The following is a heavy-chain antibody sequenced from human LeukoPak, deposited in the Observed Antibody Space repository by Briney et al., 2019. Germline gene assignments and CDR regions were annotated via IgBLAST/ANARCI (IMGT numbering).Heavy chain of an antibody. V-gene: IGHV1-69*13. CDR2: IIPIFATA. D-gene: IGHD1-20*01. CDR1: GGTFSSYA. CDR3: ARVGYDWNGMDV. J-gene: IGHJ6*02. Sequence: SVKVSCKASGGTFSSYAISWVRQAPGQGLEWMGGIIPIFATANYAQKFQGRVTITADESTSTAFMELSSLRSEDTAVYYCARVGYDWNGMDVWGQGTTVTVSS.